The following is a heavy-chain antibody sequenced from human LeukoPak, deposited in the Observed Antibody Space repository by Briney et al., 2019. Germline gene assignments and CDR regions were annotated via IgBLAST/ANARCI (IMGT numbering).Heavy chain of an antibody. Sequence: GESLQISCKASGYSFPTYWIGWVRQMPGKGLEWMGIIYPGDSDTRYSPSFQGQVSISADKSISTAYLQWSSLKASDTAIYYCARPKSYCSGGNCYPEYFQHWGQGTLVTVSS. CDR2: IYPGDSDT. D-gene: IGHD2-15*01. CDR3: ARPKSYCSGGNCYPEYFQH. J-gene: IGHJ1*01. V-gene: IGHV5-51*01. CDR1: GYSFPTYW.